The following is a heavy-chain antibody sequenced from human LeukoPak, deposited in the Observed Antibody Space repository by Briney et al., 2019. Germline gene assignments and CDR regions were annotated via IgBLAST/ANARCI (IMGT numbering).Heavy chain of an antibody. J-gene: IGHJ6*04. Sequence: PSETLSLTCTVSGGSISSGSYYWSWIRQPAGKGLEWIGRIYTSGSTNYNPSLKSRVTISVDTSKNQFSLKLSSVTAADTAVYYCARDDVWGKGTTVTVSS. CDR2: IYTSGST. CDR3: ARDDV. V-gene: IGHV4-61*02. CDR1: GGSISSGSYY.